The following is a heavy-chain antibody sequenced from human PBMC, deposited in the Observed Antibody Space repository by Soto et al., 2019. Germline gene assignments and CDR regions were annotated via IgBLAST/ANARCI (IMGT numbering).Heavy chain of an antibody. CDR3: ARDRLLVLLWFGELLGNYYGMDV. V-gene: IGHV3-30-3*01. D-gene: IGHD3-10*01. J-gene: IGHJ6*02. CDR2: ISYDGSNK. Sequence: GGSLRLSCAASGFTFSSYAMHWVRQAPGKGLEWVAVISYDGSNKYYADSVKGRFTISRDNSKNTLYLQMNSLRAEDTAVYYCARDRLLVLLWFGELLGNYYGMDVWGQGTTVTVSS. CDR1: GFTFSSYA.